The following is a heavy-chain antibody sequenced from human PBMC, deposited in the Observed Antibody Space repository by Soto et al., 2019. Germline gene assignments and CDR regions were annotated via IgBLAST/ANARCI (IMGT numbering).Heavy chain of an antibody. J-gene: IGHJ4*02. CDR1: GYXFTSYY. Sequence: QVQLVQSGAEVKKPGASVKVSCXASGYXFTSYYMHWVRQAPGQGLEWMGIINPSGGSTSYAQKFQGRVTMTRDTSTSTVYMELSSLRSEDTAVYYCARXPGAGPFDYWGQGTLVTVSS. V-gene: IGHV1-46*01. CDR2: INPSGGST. D-gene: IGHD6-19*01. CDR3: ARXPGAGPFDY.